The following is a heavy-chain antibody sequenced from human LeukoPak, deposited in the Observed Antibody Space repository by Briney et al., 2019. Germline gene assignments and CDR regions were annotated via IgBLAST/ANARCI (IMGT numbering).Heavy chain of an antibody. J-gene: IGHJ5*02. V-gene: IGHV4-34*01. D-gene: IGHD2-8*01. CDR3: ARGGGYCTNNVCPPWFDP. Sequence: KTSETLSLTCSVYGGSFSGFYWNWLRQPPGKGLEWIGEINYSGSTHYSPSLKSRLSISVDPSKNQFSLKLSSVTAADTAVYYCARGGGYCTNNVCPPWFDPWGQGALVTVSS. CDR1: GGSFSGFY. CDR2: INYSGST.